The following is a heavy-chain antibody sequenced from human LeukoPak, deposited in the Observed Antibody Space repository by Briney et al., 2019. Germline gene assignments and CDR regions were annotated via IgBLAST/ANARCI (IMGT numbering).Heavy chain of an antibody. CDR1: GFTFSSYS. Sequence: GGSLRLSCAASGFTFSSYSMNWVRQAPGKGLEWVSSISSSSSYIYYADSVEGRFTISRDNAKNSLYLQMNSLRAEDTAVYYCARDLSVAAAADYWGQGTLVTVSS. CDR3: ARDLSVAAAADY. V-gene: IGHV3-21*01. D-gene: IGHD6-13*01. J-gene: IGHJ4*02. CDR2: ISSSSSYI.